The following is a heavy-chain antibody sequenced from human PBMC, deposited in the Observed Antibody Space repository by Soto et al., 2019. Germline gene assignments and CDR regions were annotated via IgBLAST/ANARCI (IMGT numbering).Heavy chain of an antibody. J-gene: IGHJ6*02. Sequence: SLRLSCAASGFTFSSYWMHWVRQAPGKGLEWVSSISSSSSYIYYADSVKGRFTISRDNAKNSLYLQMNSLRAEDTAVYYCARYCSSTSCYTTGRDYYYGMDVWGQGTTVTVSS. D-gene: IGHD2-2*02. CDR1: GFTFSSYW. CDR3: ARYCSSTSCYTTGRDYYYGMDV. V-gene: IGHV3-21*01. CDR2: ISSSSSYI.